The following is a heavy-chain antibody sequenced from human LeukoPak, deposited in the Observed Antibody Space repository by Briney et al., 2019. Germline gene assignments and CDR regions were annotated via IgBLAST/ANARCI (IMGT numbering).Heavy chain of an antibody. D-gene: IGHD6-13*01. V-gene: IGHV4-61*02. CDR1: GGSISSGSYF. CDR2: FYTSGST. Sequence: SETLSLTCTVSGGSISSGSYFWSWIRQPAGKGLEWIGRFYTSGSTNYNPSLKSRVSISVDTSNNQFSLKLSSVTAADTAVYYCATQDSSSWYFAYWGQGTLVTVSS. J-gene: IGHJ4*02. CDR3: ATQDSSSWYFAY.